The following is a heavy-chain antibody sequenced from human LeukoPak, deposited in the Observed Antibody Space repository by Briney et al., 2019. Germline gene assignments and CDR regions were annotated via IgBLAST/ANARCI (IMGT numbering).Heavy chain of an antibody. V-gene: IGHV3-23*01. CDR2: ISGSGGST. D-gene: IGHD3-16*01. Sequence: GGSLRLSCAASGFTFSTYVMSWVRQAPGKGLEWVSTISGSGGSTNYADSVKGRFTISRDNSKNSLYLQMNSLRAEDTAVYYCASDRFYFGVWGQGTLVTVSS. CDR1: GFTFSTYV. CDR3: ASDRFYFGV. J-gene: IGHJ4*02.